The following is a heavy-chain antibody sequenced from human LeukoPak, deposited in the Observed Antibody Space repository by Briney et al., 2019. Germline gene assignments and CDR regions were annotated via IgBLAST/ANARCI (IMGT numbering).Heavy chain of an antibody. D-gene: IGHD6-19*01. V-gene: IGHV3-7*01. J-gene: IGHJ4*02. CDR2: VKQDGSEK. CDR3: ATGRRSGWPFYYFDY. Sequence: GGSLGLSCAASGFTFSSYWMSWIRQAPGKGLEWVANVKQDGSEKYYVDSVKGRFTISRDNAKNSLYLQMNSLRAEDTAVYYCATGRRSGWPFYYFDYCGQGTLVTVSS. CDR1: GFTFSSYW.